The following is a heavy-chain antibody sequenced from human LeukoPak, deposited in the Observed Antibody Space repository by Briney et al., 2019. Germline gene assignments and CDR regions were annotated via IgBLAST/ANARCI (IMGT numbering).Heavy chain of an antibody. V-gene: IGHV3-23*01. CDR3: ARMERATTIPGYYFDY. J-gene: IGHJ4*02. CDR1: GFTFSSYA. D-gene: IGHD5-24*01. Sequence: PGGSLRLSCAASGFTFSSYAMSWVRQAPGKGLEWVSGISGSGGSTYYADSVKGRFTISRDNSKKTLYLQMNSLRAEDTAVYYCARMERATTIPGYYFDYWGQGMLVTVSS. CDR2: ISGSGGST.